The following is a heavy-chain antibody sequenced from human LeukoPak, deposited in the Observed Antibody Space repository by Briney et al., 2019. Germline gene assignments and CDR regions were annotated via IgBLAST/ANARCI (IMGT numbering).Heavy chain of an antibody. D-gene: IGHD2-15*01. CDR2: IYSGGNT. J-gene: IGHJ1*01. V-gene: IGHV3-53*01. CDR3: ASGYCSGGHCYSVYFQH. Sequence: GGSLRLSCAASGFTVSSNYMSWVRQAPGKGLEWVSVIYSGGNTYYADSVKGRFTISRDNPKNTLYLQMNSLRGEDTAVYYCASGYCSGGHCYSVYFQHWGQGTLVTVSS. CDR1: GFTVSSNY.